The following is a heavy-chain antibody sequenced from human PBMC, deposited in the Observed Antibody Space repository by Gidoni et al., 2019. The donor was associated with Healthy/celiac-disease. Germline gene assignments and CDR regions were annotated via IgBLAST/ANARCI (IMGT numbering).Heavy chain of an antibody. CDR2: INHSGST. J-gene: IGHJ6*02. D-gene: IGHD4-17*01. Sequence: QVQLQQWGAGLLTPSETLSLTCAVYGGSFSGYYWSWIRQPPGKGLEWIGEINHSGSTNYNPSLKSRVTISVDTSKNQFSLKLSSVTAADTAVYYCARGLRSRYYYYYGMDVWGQGTTVTVSS. V-gene: IGHV4-34*01. CDR1: GGSFSGYY. CDR3: ARGLRSRYYYYYGMDV.